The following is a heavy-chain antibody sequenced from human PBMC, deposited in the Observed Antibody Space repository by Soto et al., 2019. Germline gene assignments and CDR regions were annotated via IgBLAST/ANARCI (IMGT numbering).Heavy chain of an antibody. D-gene: IGHD4-17*01. J-gene: IGHJ6*02. V-gene: IGHV3-30*18. CDR2: ISYDGNNK. CDR3: AKDYGDYDRYYYYGMDV. Sequence: QVQLVESGGGVVQPGRSLRLSCAASGFTFSSYGMHWVRQAPGKGLEWVAVISYDGNNKYHADSVKGRFTISRDNSKNQLYLQMNSLRAEDTAVYYCAKDYGDYDRYYYYGMDVWGQGTTVTVSS. CDR1: GFTFSSYG.